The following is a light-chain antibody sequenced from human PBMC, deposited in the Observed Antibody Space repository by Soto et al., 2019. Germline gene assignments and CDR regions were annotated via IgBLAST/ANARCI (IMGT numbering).Light chain of an antibody. V-gene: IGLV1-44*01. CDR1: SSNFGSTT. Sequence: QSVLTQPPSASGTPGRRVTISCSGSSSNFGSTTVSWYQQLPGAAPKLLIYSNDQWPSGVPDRFSGSKSGTSASLAISGLQSEDEADYYCASWDDSLNGFVFGTGTKVTVL. CDR2: SND. CDR3: ASWDDSLNGFV. J-gene: IGLJ1*01.